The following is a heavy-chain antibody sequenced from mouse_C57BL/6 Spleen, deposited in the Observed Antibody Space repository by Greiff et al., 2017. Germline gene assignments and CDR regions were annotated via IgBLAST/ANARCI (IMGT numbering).Heavy chain of an antibody. CDR1: GYTFTDYN. Sequence: EVQLQQSGPELVKPGASVKMSCKASGYTFTDYNMHWVKQSHGKSLEWIGYINPNNGGTSYNQKFKGKATLTVNKSSSTAYMELRSLTSEDSAVYYCSRVSSGYSYFDYWGQGTTLTVSA. D-gene: IGHD3-2*02. J-gene: IGHJ2*01. CDR2: INPNNGGT. CDR3: SRVSSGYSYFDY. V-gene: IGHV1-22*01.